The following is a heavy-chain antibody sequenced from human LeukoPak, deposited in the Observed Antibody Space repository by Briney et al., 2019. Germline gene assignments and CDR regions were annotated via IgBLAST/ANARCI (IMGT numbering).Heavy chain of an antibody. CDR1: GYPFSGSY. V-gene: IGHV1-2*02. J-gene: IGHJ4*02. D-gene: IGHD3-10*01. CDR2: INPESGAT. Sequence: ASVQVSCKASGYPFSGSYIHWVRQGPGQGLEWLGWINPESGATKYAQRFEGRVTLTRDTSVTTVHMELSGLRYDDSAVYYCARENLNYYGSGSYLYWGQGSQVTVSS. CDR3: ARENLNYYGSGSYLY.